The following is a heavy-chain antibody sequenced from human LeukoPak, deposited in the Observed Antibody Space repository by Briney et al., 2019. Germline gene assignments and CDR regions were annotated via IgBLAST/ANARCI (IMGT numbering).Heavy chain of an antibody. V-gene: IGHV3-7*01. D-gene: IGHD1-14*01. CDR3: TRDRSRAEDD. CDR1: EFTFSGHW. CDR2: INQGGSDK. J-gene: IGHJ4*02. Sequence: GGSRRPSCAASEFTFSGHWMSWVGRAPGKGLKWVANINQGGSDKYYVDSVKGRFTISRDNANNLLYLQMNSLRGEDTAVYYCTRDRSRAEDDWGQGTLVTVSS.